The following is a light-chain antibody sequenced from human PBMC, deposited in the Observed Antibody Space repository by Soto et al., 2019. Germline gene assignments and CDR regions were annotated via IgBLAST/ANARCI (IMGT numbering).Light chain of an antibody. Sequence: EIVLTQSPGTLSLSPGERATLSCRASQSVTSGYLAWYQQQPNQAPRLLIYGASYRATDIPDRFSGGGSGTDFTLTIIRLEPEDFAVYYCQHYSSSPPAITFGQGTRLEIK. CDR3: QHYSSSPPAIT. J-gene: IGKJ5*01. V-gene: IGKV3-20*01. CDR2: GAS. CDR1: QSVTSGY.